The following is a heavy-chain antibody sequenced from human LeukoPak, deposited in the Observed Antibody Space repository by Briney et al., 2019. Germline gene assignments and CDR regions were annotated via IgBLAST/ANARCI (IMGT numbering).Heavy chain of an antibody. D-gene: IGHD5-12*01. CDR1: GYSITSTSF. CDR2: INHLGSA. Sequence: PSETLSLTCSVSGYSITSTSFWAWIRQTPGKGLEWIGSINHLGSAYYNPSFESRVTISVGTSRNHFSLNLKSVTAADTAVYYCAREDGSSGYDDFWGQGTLVTVSS. J-gene: IGHJ4*02. CDR3: AREDGSSGYDDF. V-gene: IGHV4-38-2*02.